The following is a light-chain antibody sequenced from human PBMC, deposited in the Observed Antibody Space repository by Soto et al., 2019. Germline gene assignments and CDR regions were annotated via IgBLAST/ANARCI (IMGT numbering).Light chain of an antibody. J-gene: IGKJ2*01. V-gene: IGKV1-39*01. CDR2: SAS. CDR3: QQSYSTPPLYT. Sequence: DIQMTQSPSSLSASVGDRVTINCRASQGISTYLNWFQQTPGKAPNLLIYSASSLQSGVPSRFSGNGSGTDFTLTISSLQPEDFATYYCQQSYSTPPLYTFGPGTKVEVK. CDR1: QGISTY.